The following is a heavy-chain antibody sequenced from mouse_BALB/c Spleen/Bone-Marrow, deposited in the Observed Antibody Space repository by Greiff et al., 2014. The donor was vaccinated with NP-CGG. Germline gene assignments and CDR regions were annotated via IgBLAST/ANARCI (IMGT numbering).Heavy chain of an antibody. CDR1: GYSFTGYY. V-gene: IGHV1-31*01. CDR3: ARRAGSDYDDGFAY. CDR2: INPYNGAT. J-gene: IGHJ3*01. Sequence: VQLQQSGPELVKPGASVKISCKASGYSFTGYYMHWVKQSHVKSLEWIGRINPYNGATSYNQNFKDKASLTVDKSSSTAYMELHSLTSEDSAVYYCARRAGSDYDDGFAYWGQGTLVTVSA. D-gene: IGHD2-4*01.